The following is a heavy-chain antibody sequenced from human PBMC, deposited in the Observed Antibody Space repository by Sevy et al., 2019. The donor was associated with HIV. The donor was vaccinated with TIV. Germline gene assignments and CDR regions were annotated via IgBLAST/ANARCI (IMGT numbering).Heavy chain of an antibody. CDR3: ARRPAAKYYYYYYMDV. J-gene: IGHJ6*03. D-gene: IGHD2-2*01. V-gene: IGHV4-34*01. Sequence: SETLSLTCAVYGGSFSGYYWSWIRQPPGKGLEWIGEINHSGSTNYKPSLKSRVTISVDTSKNQFSLKLSSVTAADTAVYYCARRPAAKYYYYYYMDVWGKGTTVTVSS. CDR2: INHSGST. CDR1: GGSFSGYY.